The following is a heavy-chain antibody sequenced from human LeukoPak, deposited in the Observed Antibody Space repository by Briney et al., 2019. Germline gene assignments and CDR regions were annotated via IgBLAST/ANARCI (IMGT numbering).Heavy chain of an antibody. CDR3: AKAPQYYDFWSGLRGAFDI. CDR1: GFTFSSYA. Sequence: GGSLRLSCAASGFTFSSYAMSWVRHVPGRGLEWVSATSGSGGSTYYADSVKGRFTISGDNSKNTLYLQMTSLRAEDTSVYYCAKAPQYYDFWSGLRGAFDIWGQGTMVTVSS. CDR2: TSGSGGST. V-gene: IGHV3-23*01. J-gene: IGHJ3*02. D-gene: IGHD3-3*01.